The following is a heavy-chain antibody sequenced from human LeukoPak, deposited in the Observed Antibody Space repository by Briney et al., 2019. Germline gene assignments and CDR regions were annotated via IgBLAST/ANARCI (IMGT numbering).Heavy chain of an antibody. Sequence: SETLSLTCTVSGGSISSYYWSWIRQPAGKGLEWIGRIYTSGSTNYNPSLKSRVTVSVDTSKNQFSLKLSSVTAADTAVYYCARDREYYDFWSGLVDAFDIWGQGTMVTVSS. J-gene: IGHJ3*02. CDR3: ARDREYYDFWSGLVDAFDI. V-gene: IGHV4-4*07. D-gene: IGHD3-3*01. CDR2: IYTSGST. CDR1: GGSISSYY.